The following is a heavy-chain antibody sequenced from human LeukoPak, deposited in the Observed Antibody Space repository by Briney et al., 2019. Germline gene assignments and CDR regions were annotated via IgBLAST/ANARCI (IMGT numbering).Heavy chain of an antibody. V-gene: IGHV1-69*05. CDR3: ARTPLSDSSGWYYFDY. J-gene: IGHJ4*02. CDR1: GGTFSSYA. Sequence: SVKVSCKASGGTFSSYAISWVRQAPGQGLEWMGRIIPIFGTANYAQKFQGRVTITTDESTSTAYMELSSLRSEDTAVYYCARTPLSDSSGWYYFDYWGQGTLATVSS. CDR2: IIPIFGTA. D-gene: IGHD6-19*01.